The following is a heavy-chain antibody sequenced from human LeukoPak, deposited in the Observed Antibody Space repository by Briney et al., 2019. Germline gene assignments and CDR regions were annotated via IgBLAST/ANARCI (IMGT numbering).Heavy chain of an antibody. D-gene: IGHD2-15*01. CDR1: GFTIRSNW. V-gene: IGHV3-7*01. CDR3: ARDFFSWSSLGN. Sequence: GGSLRLSCAASGFTIRSNWLNWVRQAPGKGLEWVAHVQPDGSAKIYADSVKGRFTISRDNAKDSVYLQMNSLRVEDTAVYYCARDFFSWSSLGNWGHGTLVTVSS. J-gene: IGHJ4*03. CDR2: VQPDGSAK.